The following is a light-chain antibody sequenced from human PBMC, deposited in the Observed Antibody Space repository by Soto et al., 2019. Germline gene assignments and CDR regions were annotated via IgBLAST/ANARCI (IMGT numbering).Light chain of an antibody. CDR1: SSDVGGYNY. V-gene: IGLV2-14*01. Sequence: QSALTQPASVSGSPGQSITISCTGTSSDVGGYNYVSWYQQHPGKAPKLMIYDVSNRPSGVSNRFSGSKSGNTASLTISGRQAEEEADYYCSSYTSSSPKVFGGGTKLTVL. CDR3: SSYTSSSPKV. CDR2: DVS. J-gene: IGLJ2*01.